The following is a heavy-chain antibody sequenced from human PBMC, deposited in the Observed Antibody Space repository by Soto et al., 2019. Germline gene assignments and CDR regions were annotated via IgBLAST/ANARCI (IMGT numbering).Heavy chain of an antibody. CDR3: ARGVGSSPPRY. V-gene: IGHV4-59*01. CDR2: IYDSGSP. D-gene: IGHD1-26*01. CDR1: GGSISVYY. J-gene: IGHJ4*02. Sequence: SETLSLTCTISGGSISVYYWSWIRQPPGQALEWIGYIYDSGSPYYNPSLRSRVIISADTSKNQISLKLTSATAADTAVYYCARGVGSSPPRYWGRGTLITVSS.